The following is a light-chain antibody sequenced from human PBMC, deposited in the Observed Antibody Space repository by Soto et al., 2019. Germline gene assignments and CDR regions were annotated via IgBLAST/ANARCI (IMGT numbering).Light chain of an antibody. Sequence: EIVLTQSPATLSLSPGERATLSCRASQSVSSYLAWYQQKPGQAPRLLIYDASNRATGIPARFSGSGSGTDFTLTISRLEPEDFAVYYCRQRSNWPITCGQGTRLEIK. CDR3: RQRSNWPIT. CDR2: DAS. J-gene: IGKJ5*01. CDR1: QSVSSY. V-gene: IGKV3-11*01.